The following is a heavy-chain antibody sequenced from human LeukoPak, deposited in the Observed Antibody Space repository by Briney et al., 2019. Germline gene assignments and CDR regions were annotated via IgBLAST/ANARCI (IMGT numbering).Heavy chain of an antibody. Sequence: SETLSLTCTVSGGSISDYSWSWIRQPPGRGLEWIGNIYYSGSANHNPSLKSRVTISRDTSKNQFSLKLTSVTTADTAVYYCARAGGVKTAALDLDYWGQGTLVTVSS. J-gene: IGHJ4*02. CDR3: ARAGGVKTAALDLDY. CDR2: IYYSGSA. CDR1: GGSISDYS. D-gene: IGHD6-25*01. V-gene: IGHV4-59*01.